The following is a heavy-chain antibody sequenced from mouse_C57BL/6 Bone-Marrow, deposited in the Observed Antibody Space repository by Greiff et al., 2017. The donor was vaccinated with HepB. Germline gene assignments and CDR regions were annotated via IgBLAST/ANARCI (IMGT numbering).Heavy chain of an antibody. CDR2: INPSSGYT. V-gene: IGHV1-4*01. J-gene: IGHJ3*01. CDR3: ARPLLGLAY. CDR1: GYTFTSYT. Sequence: VQLQQSGAELARPGASVKMSCKASGYTFTSYTMHWVKQRPGQGLEWIGYINPSSGYTKYNQKFKDKATLTADKSASTAYMQLSSLTSEDSAVYYCARPLLGLAYWGQGTLVTVSA. D-gene: IGHD4-1*01.